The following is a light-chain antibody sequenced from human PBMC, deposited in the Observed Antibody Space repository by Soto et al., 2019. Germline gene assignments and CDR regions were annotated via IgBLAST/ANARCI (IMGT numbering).Light chain of an antibody. CDR1: SSDVGGYDY. CDR3: GSYTSSSTYV. J-gene: IGLJ1*01. CDR2: DVS. Sequence: QSVLTHPASVSWSPGQSITISCTGTSSDVGGYDYVSWYQQRPGKAPKLMIYDVSNRPSGVSNRFSGSKSGNTATLTISGLQAEDEADYYCGSYTSSSTYVFGTGTKVTVL. V-gene: IGLV2-14*01.